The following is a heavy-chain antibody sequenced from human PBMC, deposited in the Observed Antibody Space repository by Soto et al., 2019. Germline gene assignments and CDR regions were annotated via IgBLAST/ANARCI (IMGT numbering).Heavy chain of an antibody. CDR3: ARETLSSSSWYDWFDP. V-gene: IGHV4-31*03. D-gene: IGHD6-13*01. Sequence: LSLPCTVSGGSISSGGYYWSWIRQHPGKGLEWIGYIYYSGSTYYNPSLKSRVTISVDTSKNQFSLKLSSVTAADTAVYYCARETLSSSSWYDWFDPWGQGTLVTVSS. CDR1: GGSISSGGYY. J-gene: IGHJ5*02. CDR2: IYYSGST.